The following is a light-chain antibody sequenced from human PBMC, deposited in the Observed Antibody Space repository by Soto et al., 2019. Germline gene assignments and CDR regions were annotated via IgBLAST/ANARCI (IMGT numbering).Light chain of an antibody. CDR2: EVT. CDR3: SPYTSGSTLVV. J-gene: IGLJ2*01. Sequence: QSALTQPASVSGSPGQSITISCTGSSSDVGAYNYVSWYQQHPGKDPRLMIYEVTNRPSGVSNRFSGSTSGNTASLTISGLRAPVEADYYGSPYTSGSTLVVFGGGTKLTVL. CDR1: SSDVGAYNY. V-gene: IGLV2-14*01.